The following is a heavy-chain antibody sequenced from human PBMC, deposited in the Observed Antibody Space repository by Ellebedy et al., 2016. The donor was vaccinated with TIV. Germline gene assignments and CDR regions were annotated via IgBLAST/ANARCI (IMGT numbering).Heavy chain of an antibody. CDR2: IRKRTNSYAT. Sequence: GESLKISCAASGFIFSDSAIYWVRQASGKGLEWVGRIRKRTNSYATEYAASVKGRFTISRDDSKNTAYLQMNSLKIEDTAVYYCTGAITGGGYWGQGTLGTVSS. CDR3: TGAITGGGY. V-gene: IGHV3-73*01. CDR1: GFIFSDSA. J-gene: IGHJ4*02. D-gene: IGHD1-14*01.